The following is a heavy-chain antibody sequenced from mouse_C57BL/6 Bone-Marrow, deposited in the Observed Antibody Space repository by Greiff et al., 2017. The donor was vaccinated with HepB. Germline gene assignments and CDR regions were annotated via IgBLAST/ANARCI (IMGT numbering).Heavy chain of an antibody. CDR2: IYPGSGST. CDR3: ARYYGYDEGLFAY. Sequence: QVQLQQPGAELVKPGASVKMSCKASGYTFTSYWITWVKQRPGQGLEWIGDIYPGSGSTNYNEKFKSKATLTVDTSSSTSYMQLSSLTSEDSAVYYCARYYGYDEGLFAYWGQGTLVTVSA. J-gene: IGHJ3*01. V-gene: IGHV1-55*01. D-gene: IGHD2-2*01. CDR1: GYTFTSYW.